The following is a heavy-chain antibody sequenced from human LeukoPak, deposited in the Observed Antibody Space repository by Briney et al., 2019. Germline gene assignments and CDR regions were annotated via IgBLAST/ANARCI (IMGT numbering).Heavy chain of an antibody. CDR3: AREVYYYGSGRYYFDY. CDR1: GFTFSSYG. V-gene: IGHV3-33*01. J-gene: IGHJ4*02. D-gene: IGHD3-10*01. CDR2: IWYDGSNK. Sequence: GGSLRLSCAASGFTFSSYGMHWVRQAPGKGLEWVAVIWYDGSNKYYADSVKGRFTISRDNSKNTLYLQMNSLRAEDTAVYYCAREVYYYGSGRYYFDYWGQGTLVTVSS.